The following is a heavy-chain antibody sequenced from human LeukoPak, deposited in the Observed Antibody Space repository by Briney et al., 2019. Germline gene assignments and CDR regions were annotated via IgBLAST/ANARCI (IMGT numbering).Heavy chain of an antibody. CDR1: GRSISSYF. CDR3: AREGGYSYAKFFDY. V-gene: IGHV4-59*01. D-gene: IGHD5-18*01. Sequence: PSETLSLTCSVSGRSISSYFWSWIRQPPGKGLEWVGYIYYSGSTNYNPSLKSRVTISVDTSKNQLSLKLSSVTAAGTAVYYCAREGGYSYAKFFDYWGEGTLVTVSS. J-gene: IGHJ4*02. CDR2: IYYSGST.